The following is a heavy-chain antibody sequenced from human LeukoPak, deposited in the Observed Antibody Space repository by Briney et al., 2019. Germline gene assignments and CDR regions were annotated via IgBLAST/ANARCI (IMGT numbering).Heavy chain of an antibody. CDR3: ARATGIAVAGTGSFRY. J-gene: IGHJ4*02. Sequence: GASVKVSCKASGYTFTNYGISWVRQAPGQGLEWMGWISAYNGKINYAQKLQGRVTMTTDTSTSTAYMELSRLRSDDTAVYYCARATGIAVAGTGSFRYWGQGTLVTVSS. CDR2: ISAYNGKI. D-gene: IGHD6-19*01. CDR1: GYTFTNYG. V-gene: IGHV1-18*01.